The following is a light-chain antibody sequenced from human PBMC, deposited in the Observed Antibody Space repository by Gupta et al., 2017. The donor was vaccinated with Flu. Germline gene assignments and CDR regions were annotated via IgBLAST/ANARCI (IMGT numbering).Light chain of an antibody. CDR3: QVWERSSDQRV. Sequence: SSVLTQPPSVSVAPGQTASITWGGTSIASESVPWYQQKAGQAPVMVVYDDSDRPSGIPERISGSKSGNTATLTISRVEAGDEADYYCQVWERSSDQRVFGGGTKLTVL. J-gene: IGLJ3*02. CDR1: SIASES. V-gene: IGLV3-21*02. CDR2: DDS.